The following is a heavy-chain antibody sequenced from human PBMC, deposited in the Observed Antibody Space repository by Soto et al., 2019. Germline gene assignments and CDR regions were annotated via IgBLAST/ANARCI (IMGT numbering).Heavy chain of an antibody. CDR2: MQPSTGRT. V-gene: IGHV1-8*01. D-gene: IGHD1-26*01. CDR3: ARGVSAGVDY. Sequence: ASVKVSCKASGYSFTSLDINWVRQTAGQGLEWMGWMQPSTGRTGYAQKFQGRVTITRDTSINTAYMELTTLTSDDTAFYYCARGVSAGVDYWGQGTLVTISS. CDR1: GYSFTSLD. J-gene: IGHJ4*02.